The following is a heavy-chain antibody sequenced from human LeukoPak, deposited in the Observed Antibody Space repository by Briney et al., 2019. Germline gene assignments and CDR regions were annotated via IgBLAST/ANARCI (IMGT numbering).Heavy chain of an antibody. CDR3: ARDLYCSSTSCFYFDY. CDR2: INPNSGGT. Sequence: ASVKVSCKASGYTLTGYYMHWVRQAPGQGLEWMGWINPNSGGTNYAQKFQGRVTMTRDTSISTAYMELSRLRSDDTAVYYCARDLYCSSTSCFYFDYWGQGTLVTVSS. V-gene: IGHV1-2*02. D-gene: IGHD2-2*01. J-gene: IGHJ4*02. CDR1: GYTLTGYY.